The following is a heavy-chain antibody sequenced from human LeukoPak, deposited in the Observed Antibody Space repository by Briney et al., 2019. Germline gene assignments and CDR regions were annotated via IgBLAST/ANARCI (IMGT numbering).Heavy chain of an antibody. J-gene: IGHJ4*02. V-gene: IGHV3-23*01. D-gene: IGHD2-21*02. CDR1: GFTFSTSA. CDR2: ISGSGGST. CDR3: AKVSIVVVTASHFDY. Sequence: GGSLRLSCAASGFTFSTSAMSWVCQAPGKGLEWVSTISGSGGSTYYADSVKGRFTISRDNSKNTLYLQMNSLRAEDTAVYYCAKVSIVVVTASHFDYWGQGTLVTVSS.